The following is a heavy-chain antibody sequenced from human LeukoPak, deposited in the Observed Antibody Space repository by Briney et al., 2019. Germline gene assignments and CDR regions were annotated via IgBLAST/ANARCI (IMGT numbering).Heavy chain of an antibody. V-gene: IGHV3-74*01. CDR3: ARDRGGWPDY. J-gene: IGHJ4*02. CDR2: IKTDGSST. Sequence: GGSLRLSCAASGFTFSSYWMHWVRQAPGKGLVWVSHIKTDGSSTNYADSVKGRFTISRDNAKNSLYLQLNSLRPEDTGLYYCARDRGGWPDYWGQGTLVTVSS. CDR1: GFTFSSYW. D-gene: IGHD6-19*01.